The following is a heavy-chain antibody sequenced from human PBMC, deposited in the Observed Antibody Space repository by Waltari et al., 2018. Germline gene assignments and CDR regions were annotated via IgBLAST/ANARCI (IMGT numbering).Heavy chain of an antibody. V-gene: IGHV3-30*02. CDR1: GFTFSTFG. D-gene: IGHD2-2*02. CDR3: AKDAFGNTYLDF. CDR2: IWFDGSDK. J-gene: IGHJ4*02. Sequence: VNLVASGGGVVQPGGSLRLSCATSGFTFSTFGMHWVRQAPGKGLGWVALIWFDGSDKFYADSVRGRFTISRDNSARTLYLDMDSLRLDDTAMYYCAKDAFGNTYLDFWGQGTLVTVSS.